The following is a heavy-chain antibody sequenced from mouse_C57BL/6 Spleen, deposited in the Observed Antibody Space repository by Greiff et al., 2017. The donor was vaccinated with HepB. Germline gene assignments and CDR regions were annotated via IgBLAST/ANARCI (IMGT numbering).Heavy chain of an antibody. V-gene: IGHV1-50*01. CDR2: IDPSDSYT. CDR1: GYTFTSYW. Sequence: QVQLQQPGAELVKPGASVKLSCKASGYTFTSYWMQWVKQRPGQGLEWIGEIDPSDSYTNYNQKFKGKATLTVDTSSSTAYMQLSSLTSEASAVYYCARDSYWGQGTTRTVSS. J-gene: IGHJ2*01. CDR3: ARDSY.